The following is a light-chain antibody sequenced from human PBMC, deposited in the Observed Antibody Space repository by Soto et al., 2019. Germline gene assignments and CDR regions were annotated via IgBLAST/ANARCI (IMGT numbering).Light chain of an antibody. CDR3: MQRIEFPLT. V-gene: IGKV2-40*01. J-gene: IGKJ4*01. CDR2: TVS. CDR1: QSHLDSDDGNTY. Sequence: DIVMTQTPLSLPVTPGEPASISCGSSQSHLDSDDGNTYLDWYLQKPGQSPQLLIYTVSYRASGVPDRFSGSGSGTDFTLKISRVEAEDVGVYYCMQRIEFPLTFGGGTKVEIK.